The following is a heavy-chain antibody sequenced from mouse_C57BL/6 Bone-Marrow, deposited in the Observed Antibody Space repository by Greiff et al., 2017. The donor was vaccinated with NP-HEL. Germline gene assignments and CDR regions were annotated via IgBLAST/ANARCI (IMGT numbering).Heavy chain of an antibody. V-gene: IGHV3-6*01. CDR1: GYSITSGYY. CDR2: ISYDGSN. D-gene: IGHD1-1*01. Sequence: ESGPGLVKPSQSLFLTCSVTGYSITSGYYWNWIRQFPGNKLEWMGYISYDGSNNYNPSLKNRISITRDTSKNQFFLKLNSVTTEDTATYYCARQDYGSLFDYWGQGTTLTVSS. CDR3: ARQDYGSLFDY. J-gene: IGHJ2*01.